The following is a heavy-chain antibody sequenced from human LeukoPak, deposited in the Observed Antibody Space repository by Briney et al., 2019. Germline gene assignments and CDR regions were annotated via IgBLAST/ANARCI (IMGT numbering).Heavy chain of an antibody. V-gene: IGHV4-38-2*02. CDR3: ARENCSGGSCYSIYYYYYMDV. CDR2: FYHSGST. Sequence: QASETLSLTCTVSGYSISSGYFWGWIRQPPGKGLEWIGSFYHSGSTYYNPSLKSRVTISVDTSKNQFSLKLSSVTAADTAVYYCARENCSGGSCYSIYYYYYMDVWGKGTTVTVSS. CDR1: GYSISSGYF. J-gene: IGHJ6*03. D-gene: IGHD2-15*01.